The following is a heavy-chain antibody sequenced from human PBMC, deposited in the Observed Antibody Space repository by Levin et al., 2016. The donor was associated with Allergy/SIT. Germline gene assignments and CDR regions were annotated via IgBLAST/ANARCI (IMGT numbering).Heavy chain of an antibody. CDR2: IDWDEDK. CDR3: ARQYGSGSYVDY. V-gene: IGHV2-70*01. J-gene: IGHJ4*02. CDR1: GFSLSSRGMC. Sequence: SGPTLVKPTQTLTLTCTFSGFSLSSRGMCVSWIRQPPGKALEWLALIDWDEDKYYSTSLKTRLSVSKDTSKNQVVLTMTNMDPVDTATYYCARQYGSGSYVDYWGQGTLVTVSS. D-gene: IGHD3-10*01.